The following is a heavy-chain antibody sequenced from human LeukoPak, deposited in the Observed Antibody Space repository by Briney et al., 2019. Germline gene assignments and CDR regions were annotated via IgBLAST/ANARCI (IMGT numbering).Heavy chain of an antibody. CDR3: ARGYIFGNWFDP. Sequence: PSETLSLTCTVSGGSISSGSYYWSWIRQLAGTGLEWIGRIYTSGSTNYNPSLKSRVTISVDTSKNQFSLKLSSVTAADTAVYYCARGYIFGNWFDPWGQGTLVTVSS. CDR2: IYTSGST. V-gene: IGHV4-61*02. J-gene: IGHJ5*02. CDR1: GGSISSGSYY. D-gene: IGHD3-3*02.